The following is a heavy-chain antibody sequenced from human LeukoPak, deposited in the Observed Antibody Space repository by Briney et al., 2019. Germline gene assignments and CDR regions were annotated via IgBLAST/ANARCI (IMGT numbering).Heavy chain of an antibody. CDR2: IYNTGST. D-gene: IGHD4-17*01. J-gene: IGHJ4*02. Sequence: PGGSLRLSCAASGFTVSTNCMIWDRQPPGKGLEWVSVIYNTGSTYNADSVKGRFTISRDNAKNSLYLQMNSLRDEDTAVYYCARNYDYGDFYFDYWGQGTLVTVSS. CDR3: ARNYDYGDFYFDY. CDR1: GFTVSTNC. V-gene: IGHV3-53*01.